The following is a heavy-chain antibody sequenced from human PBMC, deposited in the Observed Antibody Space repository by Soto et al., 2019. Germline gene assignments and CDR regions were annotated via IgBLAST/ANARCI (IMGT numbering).Heavy chain of an antibody. V-gene: IGHV1-69*06. CDR1: GCTFSSYA. D-gene: IGHD7-27*01. CDR2: IIPIFGTA. Sequence: ASVNVSCKASGCTFSSYAISGVRQAPGQGLEWMGGIIPIFGTANYAQKFQGRVTITADKSTSTAYMELSSLRSEDTAVYYCATGDKKYNWFDPWGQGTLVTVSS. J-gene: IGHJ5*02. CDR3: ATGDKKYNWFDP.